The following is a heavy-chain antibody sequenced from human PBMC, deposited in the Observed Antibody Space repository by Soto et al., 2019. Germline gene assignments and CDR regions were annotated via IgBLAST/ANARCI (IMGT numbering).Heavy chain of an antibody. CDR3: ARDAMVRGITGAFDI. V-gene: IGHV3-7*01. CDR2: IKQDGSEE. D-gene: IGHD3-10*01. J-gene: IGHJ3*02. Sequence: PGGSLRLSCAASGFTFSRHWMSWVRQAPGKGLEWVANIKQDGSEEEYLDSVKGRFTISRDNAKNSLYLQMNSLRAEDTAVYYCARDAMVRGITGAFDIWGQGTEVTVSS. CDR1: GFTFSRHW.